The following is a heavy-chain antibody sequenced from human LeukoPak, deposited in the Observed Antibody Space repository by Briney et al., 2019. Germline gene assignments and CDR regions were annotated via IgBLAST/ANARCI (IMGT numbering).Heavy chain of an antibody. CDR2: IYYSGST. CDR1: GASISNSDRY. CDR3: ARAAPSALGFWN. J-gene: IGHJ4*02. Sequence: SETLSLTCTVSGASISNSDRYWSWIRLPPGKGLEWIGYIYYSGSTNYNPSLKSRVTISVDTSKNQFSLKLSSVTAADTAVYYCARAAPSALGFWNWGQGTLVTVSS. D-gene: IGHD3-3*01. V-gene: IGHV4-61*08.